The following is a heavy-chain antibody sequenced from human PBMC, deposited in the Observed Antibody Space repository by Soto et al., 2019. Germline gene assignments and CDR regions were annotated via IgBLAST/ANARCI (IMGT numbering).Heavy chain of an antibody. CDR2: IYYSGST. CDR1: GGSISSGGYY. Sequence: QTLSLTCTFSGGSISSGGYYWSWIRQHPGKGLEWIGYIYYSGSTYYNPSLKSRVTISVDTSKNQFSLKLSSVTAADTAVYYCARDLGHRDGSGSYSYAFDIWGQGTMVTVSS. J-gene: IGHJ3*02. V-gene: IGHV4-31*03. CDR3: ARDLGHRDGSGSYSYAFDI. D-gene: IGHD3-10*01.